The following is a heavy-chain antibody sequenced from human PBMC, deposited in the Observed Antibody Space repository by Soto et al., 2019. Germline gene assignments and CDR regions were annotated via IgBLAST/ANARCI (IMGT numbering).Heavy chain of an antibody. J-gene: IGHJ4*02. V-gene: IGHV4-59*01. CDR3: ARVEGVPNHFDY. D-gene: IGHD3-3*01. CDR1: GGSISNYY. CDR2: IYYSGST. Sequence: SETLSLTCTVSGGSISNYYWTWIRQPPGKGLEWIGYIYYSGSTNYNPSLKSRVTISVDTSKNQFSLKLSSVTAADTAVYYCARVEGVPNHFDYWGQGTLVTVSS.